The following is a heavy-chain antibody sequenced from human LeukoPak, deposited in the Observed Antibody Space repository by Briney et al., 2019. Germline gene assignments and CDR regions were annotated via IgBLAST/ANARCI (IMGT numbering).Heavy chain of an antibody. CDR1: GGTFSSYA. Sequence: ASVKVSCKASGGTFSSYAISWVRQAPGQGLEWMGGIIPIFGTANYAQKFQGRVTITADESTSTAYMELSSLRSEDTAVYYCAKDNSSGWSWASSFDYWGQGTLVTVSS. CDR2: IIPIFGTA. CDR3: AKDNSSGWSWASSFDY. J-gene: IGHJ4*02. D-gene: IGHD6-19*01. V-gene: IGHV1-69*13.